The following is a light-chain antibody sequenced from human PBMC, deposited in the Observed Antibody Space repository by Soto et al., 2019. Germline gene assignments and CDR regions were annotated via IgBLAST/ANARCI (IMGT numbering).Light chain of an antibody. J-gene: IGKJ1*01. CDR1: QSISSW. CDR3: QQYNRYLTWT. Sequence: DIQMTQSPSTLSASVGDRVTITCRASQSISSWLAWYQQKQGKAPKLLIYDASSLESGVPSRFSGSGSGTEFALTISSLQPDDFATYYCQQYNRYLTWTFGQGTKVDI. V-gene: IGKV1-5*01. CDR2: DAS.